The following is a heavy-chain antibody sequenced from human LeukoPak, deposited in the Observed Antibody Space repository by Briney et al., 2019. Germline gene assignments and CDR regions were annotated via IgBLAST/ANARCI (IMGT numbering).Heavy chain of an antibody. V-gene: IGHV4-38-2*02. Sequence: PSETLSLTCKVSGYSIGRDYYWAWLRQPPGKGLEWIGSIFHTGRTVYNPSYESRLHISMDTSKNEFLLRLTSVTAADTAVYFCARDGGDPTTDEGFDPWGLGTLLTVSS. D-gene: IGHD2-21*01. CDR1: GYSIGRDYY. J-gene: IGHJ5*02. CDR2: IFHTGRT. CDR3: ARDGGDPTTDEGFDP.